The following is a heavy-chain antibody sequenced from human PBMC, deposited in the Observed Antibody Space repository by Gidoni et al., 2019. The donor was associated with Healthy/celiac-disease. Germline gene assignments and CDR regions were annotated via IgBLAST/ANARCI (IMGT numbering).Heavy chain of an antibody. CDR3: ARASSGWSDFDY. Sequence: VQLVESGGGVVQPGRSLRLSCAASGFTFSSYGLHWVRQAPGKGLAGVAVIWYDGSNKYYADSVKGRFTISRDNSKNTLYLQSNSLRAEDTAVYYCARASSGWSDFDYWGQGTLVTVSS. D-gene: IGHD6-19*01. CDR1: GFTFSSYG. CDR2: IWYDGSNK. J-gene: IGHJ4*02. V-gene: IGHV3-33*01.